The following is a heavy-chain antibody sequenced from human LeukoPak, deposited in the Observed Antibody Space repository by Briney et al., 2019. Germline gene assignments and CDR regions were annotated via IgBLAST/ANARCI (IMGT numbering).Heavy chain of an antibody. CDR1: GFSFSTYA. D-gene: IGHD2-2*01. CDR2: IAYDGSNK. Sequence: GRSLRLSCAASGFSFSTYAVHWVRQAPGKGLEWVAIIAYDGSNKYYADSVKGRFTISRDNSKNTLYLQMNSLRAEDTAVYYCARGETSSYDYWGQGTLVTVSS. J-gene: IGHJ4*02. CDR3: ARGETSSYDY. V-gene: IGHV3-30-3*01.